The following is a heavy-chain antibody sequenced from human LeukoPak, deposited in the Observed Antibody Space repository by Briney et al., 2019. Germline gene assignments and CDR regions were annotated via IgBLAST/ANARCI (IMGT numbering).Heavy chain of an antibody. CDR1: GGSMSSYY. J-gene: IGHJ5*02. CDR3: ARHDRHIAVAGTRLVSWFDP. Sequence: SETLSLTCTVSGGSMSSYYWGWIRQPPGKGLEWIGSIYYSGSTYYNPSLKSRVTISVDTSKNQFSLKLSSVTAADTAVYYCARHDRHIAVAGTRLVSWFDPWGQGTLVTVSS. CDR2: IYYSGST. V-gene: IGHV4-39*01. D-gene: IGHD6-19*01.